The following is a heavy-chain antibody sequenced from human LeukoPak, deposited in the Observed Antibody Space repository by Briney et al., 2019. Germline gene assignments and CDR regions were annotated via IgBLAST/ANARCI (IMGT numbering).Heavy chain of an antibody. CDR2: IIPIFGTA. CDR1: GGTFSSYA. D-gene: IGHD3-22*01. CDR3: ARVGRIVVVIGAFDI. V-gene: IGHV1-69*13. Sequence: SVKVSCKASGGTFSSYAVSWVRQAPGQGLEWMGGIIPIFGTANYAQKFQGRVTITADESTSTAYMELSSLRSEDTAVYYCARVGRIVVVIGAFDIWGQGTMVTVSS. J-gene: IGHJ3*02.